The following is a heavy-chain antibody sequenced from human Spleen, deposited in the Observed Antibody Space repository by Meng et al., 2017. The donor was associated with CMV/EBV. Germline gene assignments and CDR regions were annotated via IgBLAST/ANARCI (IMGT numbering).Heavy chain of an antibody. CDR2: INHSGST. D-gene: IGHD3-3*01. J-gene: IGHJ4*02. V-gene: IGHV4-34*01. Sequence: AAGLLKPSETPSLTCAVYGGSFSGYYWSWIRQPPGKGLEWIGEINHSGSTNYNPSLKSRVTISVDTSKNQFSLKLSSVTAADTAVYYCARGSGERFLEWQQLDYWGQGTLVTVSS. CDR3: ARGSGERFLEWQQLDY. CDR1: GGSFSGYY.